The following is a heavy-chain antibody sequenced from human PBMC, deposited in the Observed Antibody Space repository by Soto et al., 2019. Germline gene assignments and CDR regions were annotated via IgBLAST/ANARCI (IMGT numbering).Heavy chain of an antibody. CDR1: GGSIISFY. J-gene: IGHJ4*02. V-gene: IGHV4-59*12. CDR2: ISYSGNT. CDR3: ARVPDY. Sequence: SETLSLTCTVSGGSIISFYWSWIRQPPGKGLEWVGYISYSGNTNYNPSLRSRVTISVDTSKNQFSLKLSSVTAADTAVYYCARVPDYWGQGTLVTVSS.